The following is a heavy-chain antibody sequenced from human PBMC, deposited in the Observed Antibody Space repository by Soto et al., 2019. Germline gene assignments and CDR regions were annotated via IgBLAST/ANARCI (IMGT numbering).Heavy chain of an antibody. CDR2: ISGSGGST. J-gene: IGHJ4*02. CDR3: EKEVEKWLVLVYFDY. D-gene: IGHD6-19*01. V-gene: IGHV3-23*01. CDR1: GFTFSSYA. Sequence: PVGSLRLSCAASGFTFSSYAMSWVRQAPGKGLEWVSAISGSGGSTYYADSVKGRFTISRDNSKNTLYLQMNSLRAEDTAVYYCEKEVEKWLVLVYFDYWGQGTLVTVSS.